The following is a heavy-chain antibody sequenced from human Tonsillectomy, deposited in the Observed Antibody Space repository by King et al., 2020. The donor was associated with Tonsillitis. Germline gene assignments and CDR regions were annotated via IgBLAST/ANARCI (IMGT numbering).Heavy chain of an antibody. Sequence: QLQESGPGLVKPSETLSLTCTVSGGSISSSSYYWGWIRQPPGKGLEWIGSIYYSGSTYYNPSLKSRVTISVDPSKKQFSLKLSSVTAADTAVYYCARHPEARDSSGWYFFDCWGQETLVTVSS. J-gene: IGHJ4*02. CDR2: IYYSGST. D-gene: IGHD6-19*01. V-gene: IGHV4-39*07. CDR3: ARHPEARDSSGWYFFDC. CDR1: GGSISSSSYY.